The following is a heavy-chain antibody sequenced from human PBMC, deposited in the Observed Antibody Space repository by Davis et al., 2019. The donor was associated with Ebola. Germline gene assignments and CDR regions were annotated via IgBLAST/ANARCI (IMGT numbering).Heavy chain of an antibody. CDR2: INAGNGNT. J-gene: IGHJ4*02. D-gene: IGHD6-19*01. CDR3: ARATFAYNSGWYADY. Sequence: AASVKVSCKASGYTFTNYPIHWVRQAPGQRLEWMGWINAGNGNTKYSQKFQGRVTITMDTSASTAYMELSSLRSEDTAVYYCARATFAYNSGWYADYWGQGTLVTVSS. V-gene: IGHV1-3*01. CDR1: GYTFTNYP.